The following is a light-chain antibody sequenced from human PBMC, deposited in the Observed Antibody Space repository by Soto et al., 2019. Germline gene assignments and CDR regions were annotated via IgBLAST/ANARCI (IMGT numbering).Light chain of an antibody. CDR2: DAS. CDR1: QSVSSY. CDR3: QQSSNWLT. V-gene: IGKV3-11*01. J-gene: IGKJ4*01. Sequence: EIVLAQSPATLSLSPGERATLSCRASQSVSSYLAWYQQKPGQAPRLLIYDASNRATGIPARFSGSGSGTDFTLTISSLEPEDFAVYYCQQSSNWLTFCGGTKVDIK.